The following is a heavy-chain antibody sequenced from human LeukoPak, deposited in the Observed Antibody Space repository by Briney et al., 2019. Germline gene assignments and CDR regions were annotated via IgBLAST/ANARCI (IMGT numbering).Heavy chain of an antibody. J-gene: IGHJ5*02. CDR1: GYTFTSYG. V-gene: IGHV1-18*01. D-gene: IGHD4-17*01. CDR2: ISAYNGNT. CDR3: ARGQHSMYGDYGALDP. Sequence: ASVKVSCKASGYTFTSYGISWVRQAPGQGLEWMGWISAYNGNTNYAQKLQGRVTMTRNTSISTAYMELSSLRSEDTAVYYCARGQHSMYGDYGALDPWGQGTLVTVSS.